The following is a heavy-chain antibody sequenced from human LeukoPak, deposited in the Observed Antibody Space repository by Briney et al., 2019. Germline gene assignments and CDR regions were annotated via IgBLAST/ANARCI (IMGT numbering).Heavy chain of an antibody. J-gene: IGHJ4*02. Sequence: GGSLRLSCAASGFTFNLFSMNWVRQAPGKGLEWLLYISNTGDTIYYADSVKGRFAIARDNAKDTVYLQMSGLRAEDTAVYYCARDPSAGKMDYWGQGTLVTVSS. V-gene: IGHV3-48*01. D-gene: IGHD6-13*01. CDR2: ISNTGDTI. CDR3: ARDPSAGKMDY. CDR1: GFTFNLFS.